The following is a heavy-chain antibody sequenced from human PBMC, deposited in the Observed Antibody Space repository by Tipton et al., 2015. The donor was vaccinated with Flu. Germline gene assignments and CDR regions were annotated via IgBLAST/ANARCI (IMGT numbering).Heavy chain of an antibody. CDR2: VHRSGNA. Sequence: TLSLTCTVSGNFIRSGSFYWTWIRQPAGKGLEWIGNVHRSGNAYYSPSFKSRVSMSVDTSRNQFSLKLSSVTAADAAVYYCARRDYSNYVSEPKNWFDPWGQGTLVTVSS. J-gene: IGHJ5*02. CDR1: GNFIRSGSFY. V-gene: IGHV4-61*09. CDR3: ARRDYSNYVSEPKNWFDP. D-gene: IGHD4-11*01.